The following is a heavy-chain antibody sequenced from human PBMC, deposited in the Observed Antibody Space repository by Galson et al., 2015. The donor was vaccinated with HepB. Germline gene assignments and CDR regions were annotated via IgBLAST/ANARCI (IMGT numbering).Heavy chain of an antibody. CDR2: ISYDGSNK. V-gene: IGHV3-30*18. J-gene: IGHJ4*02. Sequence: SLRLSCAASGFTFSSYGMHWVRQAPGKGLEWVAVISYDGSNKYYADSVKGRFTISRDNSKNTLYLQMNSLRAEDTAVYYCAKDPAPYDYSNYLDYWGQGTLVTVSS. CDR3: AKDPAPYDYSNYLDY. D-gene: IGHD4-11*01. CDR1: GFTFSSYG.